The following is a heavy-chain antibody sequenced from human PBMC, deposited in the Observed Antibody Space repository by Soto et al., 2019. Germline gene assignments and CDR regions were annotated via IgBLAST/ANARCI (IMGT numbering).Heavy chain of an antibody. CDR3: AREDSGSYPSYYYYGMDV. CDR1: GFTFSSYA. D-gene: IGHD1-26*01. CDR2: ISYDGSNK. Sequence: GGSLRLSCAASGFTFSSYAMHWVRQAPGKGLEWVAVISYDGSNKYYADSVKGRFTISRDNSKNTLYLQMNSLRAEDTAVYYCAREDSGSYPSYYYYGMDVWGQGTTVTVSS. V-gene: IGHV3-30-3*01. J-gene: IGHJ6*02.